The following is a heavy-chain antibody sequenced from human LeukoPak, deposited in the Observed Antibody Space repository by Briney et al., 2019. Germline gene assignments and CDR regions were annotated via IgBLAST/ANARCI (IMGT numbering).Heavy chain of an antibody. CDR2: IYSGGTI. CDR1: GFTVSSNY. V-gene: IGHV3-53*05. Sequence: GGSLRLSCAASGFTVSSNYMIWVRQAPGKGLEWVSVIYSGGTIYYADSVKGRLTISRDNSKNTLYLQMNSLRAEDTAVYYCARGVSIGYCSSTSCSEGGYWGQGTLVTVSS. CDR3: ARGVSIGYCSSTSCSEGGY. D-gene: IGHD2-2*01. J-gene: IGHJ4*02.